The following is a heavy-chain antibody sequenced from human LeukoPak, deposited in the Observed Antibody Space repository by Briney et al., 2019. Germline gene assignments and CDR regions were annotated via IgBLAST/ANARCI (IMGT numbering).Heavy chain of an antibody. J-gene: IGHJ4*02. V-gene: IGHV3-21*01. D-gene: IGHD6-13*01. CDR3: ARDLRQLTSYFDF. Sequence: GGSLRLSCAASGFTFSSHSMNWVRQAPGEGVDWVSSISSSSTYIYYADSVKGRFTISRDNAKNSLYLQMNSLRAEDTAVYFCARDLRQLTSYFDFWGQGTQVTVSS. CDR2: ISSSSTYI. CDR1: GFTFSSHS.